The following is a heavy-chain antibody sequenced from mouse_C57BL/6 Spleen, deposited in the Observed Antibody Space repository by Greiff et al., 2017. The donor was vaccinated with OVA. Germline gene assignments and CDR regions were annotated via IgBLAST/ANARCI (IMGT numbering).Heavy chain of an antibody. D-gene: IGHD1-1*01. J-gene: IGHJ4*01. CDR3: ARGTTVGATDAMDY. CDR2: IDPSDSYT. CDR1: GYTFTSYW. V-gene: IGHV1-50*01. Sequence: QVQLQQPGAELVKPGASVKLSCKASGYTFTSYWMQWVKQRPGQGLEWIGEIDPSDSYTNYNQKFKGKATLTVDTSSSTAYMQLSSLTSEDSAVYYCARGTTVGATDAMDYWGQGTSGTVSS.